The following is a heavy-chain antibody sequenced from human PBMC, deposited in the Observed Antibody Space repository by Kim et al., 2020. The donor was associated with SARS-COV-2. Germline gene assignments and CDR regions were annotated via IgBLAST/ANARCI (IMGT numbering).Heavy chain of an antibody. CDR3: AREIPHDYGESDYYGMDV. CDR2: ISAYNGNT. CDR1: GYTFTSYG. V-gene: IGHV1-18*01. J-gene: IGHJ6*02. D-gene: IGHD4-17*01. Sequence: ASVKVSCKASGYTFTSYGISWVRQAPGQGLEWMGWISAYNGNTNYAQKLQGRVTMTTDTSTSTAYMELRSLRSDDTAVYYCAREIPHDYGESDYYGMDVWGQGTTVTVSS.